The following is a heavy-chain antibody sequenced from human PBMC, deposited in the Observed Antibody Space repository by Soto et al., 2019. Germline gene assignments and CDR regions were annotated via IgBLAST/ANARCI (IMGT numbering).Heavy chain of an antibody. CDR1: GFTFSSYW. CDR3: ARGPAPDIVATITSGFDY. CDR2: IKQDGSEK. J-gene: IGHJ4*02. Sequence: HPGGSLRLSCAASGFTFSSYWMSWVRQAPGKGLEWVANIKQDGSEKYYVDSVKGRFTISRDNAKNSLYLQMNSLRAEDTAVYYCARGPAPDIVATITSGFDYWGQGTLVTVSS. D-gene: IGHD5-12*01. V-gene: IGHV3-7*05.